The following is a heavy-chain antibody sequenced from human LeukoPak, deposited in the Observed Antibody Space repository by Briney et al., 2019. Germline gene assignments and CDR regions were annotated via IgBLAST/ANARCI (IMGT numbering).Heavy chain of an antibody. CDR3: ARAVAGPAGEYYFDY. CDR2: ISGSGGST. V-gene: IGHV3-23*01. D-gene: IGHD6-19*01. CDR1: GFTFSSYG. J-gene: IGHJ4*02. Sequence: GGTLRLSCAASGFTFSSYGMSWVRQAPGKGLEWVSAISGSGGSTYYADSVKGRFTISRDNSKNTLYLQMNSLRAEDTALYYCARAVAGPAGEYYFDYWGQGTLVTVSS.